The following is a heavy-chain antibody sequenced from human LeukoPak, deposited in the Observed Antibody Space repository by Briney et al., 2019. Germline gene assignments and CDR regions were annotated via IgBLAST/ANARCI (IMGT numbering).Heavy chain of an antibody. V-gene: IGHV4-59*08. CDR3: AKLGEYGRWNFDL. J-gene: IGHJ2*01. Sequence: TGGSLRLSCAASGFTFSSYSMNWIRQPPGKGLEWIGFGHYSGSTNYSPSLKSRVIISVDTSKNHLSLRLTSVTAADTAVYFCAKLGEYGRWNFDLWGRGTLVTVSS. D-gene: IGHD3-16*01. CDR2: GHYSGST. CDR1: GFTFSSYS.